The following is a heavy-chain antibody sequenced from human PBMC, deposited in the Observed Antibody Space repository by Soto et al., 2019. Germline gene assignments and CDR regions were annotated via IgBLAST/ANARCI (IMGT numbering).Heavy chain of an antibody. D-gene: IGHD3-16*01. CDR1: GYTFTNHW. V-gene: IGHV5-51*01. CDR3: VRPNFGALTHFAF. CDR2: IIPGDSDT. Sequence: GESLKISCKAIGYTFTNHWIGWVRQMPGKGLEWMGIIIPGDSDTRYNPSFEGQVTVSADESISTAYLQWNTLKASDTAMYYCVRPNFGALTHFAFWGQGTLVTVSS. J-gene: IGHJ4*02.